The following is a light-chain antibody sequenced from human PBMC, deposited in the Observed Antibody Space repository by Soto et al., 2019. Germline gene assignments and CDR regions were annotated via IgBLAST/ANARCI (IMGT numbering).Light chain of an antibody. CDR1: QSVSYY. V-gene: IGKV3-15*01. Sequence: ILMTHSPATLSVSPVEIATLSFSASQSVSYYLAWYQQKPGQAPRLLIYDTSIRATGVPARFSGSGSGTEFTLTISSLQSEDFAVYYCQHYNNWPPYTFGQGTKVDIK. CDR2: DTS. J-gene: IGKJ2*01. CDR3: QHYNNWPPYT.